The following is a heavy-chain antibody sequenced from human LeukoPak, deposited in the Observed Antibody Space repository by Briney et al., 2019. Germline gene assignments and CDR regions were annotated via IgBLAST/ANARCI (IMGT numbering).Heavy chain of an antibody. CDR1: GFTFNNYA. J-gene: IGHJ4*02. CDR3: ARNGEELDY. D-gene: IGHD4-17*01. CDR2: ISGSGGST. V-gene: IGHV3-23*01. Sequence: GGSLRLSCAASGFTFNNYAMSWVRQTPGKELEWVSAISGSGGSTYYADSVKGRFTISRDNSKNTLCLQMNSLRVEDTAVYYCARNGEELDYWGLGTLVTVSS.